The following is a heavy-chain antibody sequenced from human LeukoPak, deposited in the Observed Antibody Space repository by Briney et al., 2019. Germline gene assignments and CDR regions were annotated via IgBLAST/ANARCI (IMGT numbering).Heavy chain of an antibody. CDR1: GFNFDDYA. J-gene: IGHJ2*01. CDR3: TRRAARWQFDL. D-gene: IGHD5-24*01. Sequence: PGGSLRLSRAVSGFNFDDYAMRWVRHAPGRGLEWVSGINWKTGNGIYADSVKGRFTISRDNAKNSLYLQMSSLRAEDTALYYCTRRAARWQFDLWGRGTLLTVSS. CDR2: INWKTGNG. V-gene: IGHV3-9*01.